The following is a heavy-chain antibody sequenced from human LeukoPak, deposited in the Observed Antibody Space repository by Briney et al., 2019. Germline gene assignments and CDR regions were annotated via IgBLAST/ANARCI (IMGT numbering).Heavy chain of an antibody. CDR2: ISGSGGST. Sequence: GGSLRLSCAASGFTFSSYWMSWVRQAPGKGLEWVSAISGSGGSTYYADSVKGRFTISRDNSQDTLYLQMNGLRAEDTAVYYCAKAPRAAAGTYNGMDVWGQGTTVTVSS. J-gene: IGHJ6*02. D-gene: IGHD6-13*01. CDR3: AKAPRAAAGTYNGMDV. V-gene: IGHV3-23*01. CDR1: GFTFSSYW.